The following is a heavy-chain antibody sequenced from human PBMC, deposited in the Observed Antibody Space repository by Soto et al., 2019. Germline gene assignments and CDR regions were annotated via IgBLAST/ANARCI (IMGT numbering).Heavy chain of an antibody. Sequence: QVQLVQSGAEVKKPGSSVKVSCKASGGTFSSYAISWVRQAPGQGLEWMGGIIPIFGTANYAQKFQGRVTITSDKSTSTAYMEVSSLRSEDTAVYYCARGAGYYDSSGPRPFGAAFDIWGQGTMVTVSS. CDR3: ARGAGYYDSSGPRPFGAAFDI. CDR2: IIPIFGTA. J-gene: IGHJ3*02. V-gene: IGHV1-69*06. CDR1: GGTFSSYA. D-gene: IGHD3-22*01.